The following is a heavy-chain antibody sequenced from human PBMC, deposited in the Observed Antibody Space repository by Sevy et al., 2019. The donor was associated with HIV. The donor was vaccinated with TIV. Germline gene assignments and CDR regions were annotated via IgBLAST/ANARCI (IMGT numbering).Heavy chain of an antibody. Sequence: GGSLSLSCPAFGLSSVNYTINWVGNLQGKGLEGVSSIGIAVEQNYLGSVRGGFTISRENATNSVYLQMRSLRAGDTATYYCVRGSPSGSEILLGSSNADNWYFDLWGRGTLVTVSS. CDR1: GLSSVNYT. V-gene: IGHV3-13*05. J-gene: IGHJ2*01. D-gene: IGHD3-10*01. CDR3: VRGSPSGSEILLGSSNADNWYFDL. CDR2: IGIAVEQ.